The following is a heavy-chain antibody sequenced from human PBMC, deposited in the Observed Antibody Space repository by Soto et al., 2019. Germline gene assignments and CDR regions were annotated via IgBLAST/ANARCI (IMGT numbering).Heavy chain of an antibody. D-gene: IGHD5-12*01. Sequence: ASVKVSCKASGYTFTSYGISWVRQAPGQGLEWMGWISAYNGNTNYAQKLQGRVTMTTDTSTSTAYMELRSLRSDDTAVYYCARVTVDIVATIRKNYYYGMDVWGQGTTVTSP. CDR3: ARVTVDIVATIRKNYYYGMDV. CDR1: GYTFTSYG. CDR2: ISAYNGNT. V-gene: IGHV1-18*01. J-gene: IGHJ6*02.